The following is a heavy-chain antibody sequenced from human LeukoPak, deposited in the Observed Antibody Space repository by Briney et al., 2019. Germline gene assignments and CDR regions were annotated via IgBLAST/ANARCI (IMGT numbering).Heavy chain of an antibody. J-gene: IGHJ4*02. Sequence: GSLRLSCAASGFTFSTYSMNWVRQAPGKGLEWVSYISSNSRATYYADSVRGRFTISRDNAKNSLYLQMNSLRAEDTALYYCASQWELHPAFWGQGTLVTVSS. D-gene: IGHD1-26*01. V-gene: IGHV3-48*01. CDR2: ISSNSRAT. CDR1: GFTFSTYS. CDR3: ASQWELHPAF.